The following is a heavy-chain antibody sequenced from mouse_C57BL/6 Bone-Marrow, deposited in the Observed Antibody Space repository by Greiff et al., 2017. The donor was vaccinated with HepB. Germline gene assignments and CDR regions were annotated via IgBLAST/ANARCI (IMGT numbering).Heavy chain of an antibody. CDR3: ARHDYDGFAY. J-gene: IGHJ3*01. CDR1: GFTFSSYG. D-gene: IGHD2-4*01. V-gene: IGHV5-6*01. Sequence: EVHLVESGGDLVKPGGSLKLSCAASGFTFSSYGMSWVRQTPDKRLEWVATISSGGSYTYYQDSVKGRFTISRDNAKNTLYLQMSSLKSEDTAMYYCARHDYDGFAYWGQGTLVTVSA. CDR2: ISSGGSYT.